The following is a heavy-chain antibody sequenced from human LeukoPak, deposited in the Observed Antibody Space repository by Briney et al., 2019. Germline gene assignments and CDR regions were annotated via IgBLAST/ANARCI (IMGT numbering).Heavy chain of an antibody. J-gene: IGHJ3*02. CDR3: ARLVVYSFDI. CDR1: GGSISSYY. D-gene: IGHD2-15*01. Sequence: PSETLSLTCTVSGGSISSYYWSWIRQPPGKGLEWIGYIYYSGSTNYDPSLKSRVTISVDTSKNQFSLKLSSVTAADTAVYYCARLVVYSFDIWGQGTMVTVSS. V-gene: IGHV4-59*01. CDR2: IYYSGST.